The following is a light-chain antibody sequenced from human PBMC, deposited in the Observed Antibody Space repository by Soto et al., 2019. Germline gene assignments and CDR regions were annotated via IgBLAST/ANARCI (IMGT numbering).Light chain of an antibody. CDR3: QQRSSWPPIT. J-gene: IGKJ5*01. V-gene: IGKV3-11*01. CDR1: QSIGNF. CDR2: DAS. Sequence: EIVLTQFPAALSVSPGERATLSCRASQSIGNFLAWYQQKPGQPPRLLIFDASNRAAGVPARFSGSGSGTDFTLTIRSLEPEDFAVYFCQQRSSWPPITFGQGTRLEIK.